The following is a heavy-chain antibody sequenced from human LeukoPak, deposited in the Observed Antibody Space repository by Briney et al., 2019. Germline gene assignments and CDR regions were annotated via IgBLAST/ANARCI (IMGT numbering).Heavy chain of an antibody. CDR2: IYYSGST. CDR1: GGSISSSSYY. D-gene: IGHD6-13*01. Sequence: KTSETLSLTCTVSGGSISSSSYYWGWIRQPPGKGLEWIGSIYYSGSTYYNPSLKSRVTISVDTSKNQFSLKLSSVTAADTAVYYCARTIAAAGEDYWGQGTLVTVSS. CDR3: ARTIAAAGEDY. V-gene: IGHV4-39*01. J-gene: IGHJ4*02.